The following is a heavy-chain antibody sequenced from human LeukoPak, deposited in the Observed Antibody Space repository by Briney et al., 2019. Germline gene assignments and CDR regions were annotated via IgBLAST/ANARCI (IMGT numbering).Heavy chain of an antibody. D-gene: IGHD1-7*01. Sequence: GASVKVSCKASGYTFIDYYIHWVRQAPGQGLEWMGWINPNSDGTNYAQKFRGRVTMTRDTSTSTAYMELSILRSDDTAVYYCARQLELGENWFDPWGQGTLVIVSS. J-gene: IGHJ5*02. CDR3: ARQLELGENWFDP. CDR1: GYTFIDYY. V-gene: IGHV1-2*02. CDR2: INPNSDGT.